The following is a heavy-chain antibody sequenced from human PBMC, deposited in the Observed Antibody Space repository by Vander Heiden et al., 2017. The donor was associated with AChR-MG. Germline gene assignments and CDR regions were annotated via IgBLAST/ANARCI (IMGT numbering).Heavy chain of an antibody. Sequence: QVPPVQSGGVVVHPGRSLSRACAASGVAAVSYAMHWVRQAPGKGLEWVALISYDGDNKYYADSVKGRFTISRDNSKNTLYLRMNSLRVEDTAVYYCARGITVTSPGAWYFDLWGRGTLVTVSS. CDR1: GVAAVSYA. CDR2: ISYDGDNK. V-gene: IGHV3-30-3*01. D-gene: IGHD4-17*01. CDR3: ARGITVTSPGAWYFDL. J-gene: IGHJ2*01.